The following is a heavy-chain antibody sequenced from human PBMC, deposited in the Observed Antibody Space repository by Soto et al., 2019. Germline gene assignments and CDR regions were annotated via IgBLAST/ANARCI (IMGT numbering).Heavy chain of an antibody. CDR2: ISGSGGST. J-gene: IGHJ4*02. Sequence: EVQLLESGGGLVQPGGSLRLSCAASGFTFSSYAMSWVRQAPGKGLEWVSAISGSGGSTYDADSVKGRFTISRDNSKNTQYLHINSLQAENTAVYYCAKDTRSIQLWFFDYWGQGTLVTVSS. D-gene: IGHD5-18*01. CDR1: GFTFSSYA. CDR3: AKDTRSIQLWFFDY. V-gene: IGHV3-23*01.